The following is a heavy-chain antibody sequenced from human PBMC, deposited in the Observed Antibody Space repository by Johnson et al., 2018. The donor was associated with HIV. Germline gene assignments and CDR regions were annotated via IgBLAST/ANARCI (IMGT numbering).Heavy chain of an antibody. D-gene: IGHD4-17*01. CDR2: ISYDGSNK. V-gene: IGHV3-30*14. CDR1: GFTFSSYA. CDR3: AREGDYGSSLGAFDI. J-gene: IGHJ3*02. Sequence: VQLVESGGGLVQPGGSLRLSCAASGFTFSSYAMHWVRQAPGKGLEWVAVISYDGSNKYYADSVKGRFTISRDNSKNTLYLQMNSLRAEDTAVYYCAREGDYGSSLGAFDIWGQGTMVTVSS.